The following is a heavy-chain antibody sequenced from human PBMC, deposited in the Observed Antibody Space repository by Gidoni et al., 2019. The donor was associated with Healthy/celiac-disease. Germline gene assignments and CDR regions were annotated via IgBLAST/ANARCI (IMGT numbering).Heavy chain of an antibody. Sequence: QLQLQESGPGLAKPSGTLSLTCTVSGGSISSSSYYWGWIRRPPGKGLEWIGSIYSSGSTYYNPSLKSRVTISVDTSKNHFSLKLSSVTAADTAVDYCARVILTPLNPSLYYYYGMDVWGQGTTVTVSS. V-gene: IGHV4-39*02. CDR3: ARVILTPLNPSLYYYYGMDV. D-gene: IGHD2-8*01. CDR1: GGSISSSSYY. CDR2: IYSSGST. J-gene: IGHJ6*02.